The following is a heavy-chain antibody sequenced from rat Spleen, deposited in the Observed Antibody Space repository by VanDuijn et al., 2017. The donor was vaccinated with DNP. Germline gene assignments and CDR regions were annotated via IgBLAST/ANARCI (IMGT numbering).Heavy chain of an antibody. Sequence: EVQLVETGGGLVQPGRSLKLSCVASGFTFSSFWMFWIRQAPGKGLEWVASITSGGTTFSPDSVNGRFTISRDNAKNILYLQMNSLRSEDTATYYCARGLGVQNWFAYWGQGTLVTVSS. CDR2: ITSGGTT. CDR3: ARGLGVQNWFAY. D-gene: IGHD5-1*01. J-gene: IGHJ3*01. V-gene: IGHV5-58*01. CDR1: GFTFSSFW.